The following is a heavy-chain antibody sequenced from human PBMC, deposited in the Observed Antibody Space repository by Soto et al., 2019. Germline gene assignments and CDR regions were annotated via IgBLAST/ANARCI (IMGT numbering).Heavy chain of an antibody. CDR1: GYTFTSYD. CDR2: MNPNSGNT. J-gene: IGHJ6*02. CDR3: ARGGLIAVAGKFILYGMDV. Sequence: GASVKVSCKASGYTFTSYDINWVRQATGQGLEWMGWMNPNSGNTGYAQKFQGRVTMTRNTSISTAYMELSSLRSEDTAVYYCARGGLIAVAGKFILYGMDVWGQGTTVPVP. D-gene: IGHD6-19*01. V-gene: IGHV1-8*01.